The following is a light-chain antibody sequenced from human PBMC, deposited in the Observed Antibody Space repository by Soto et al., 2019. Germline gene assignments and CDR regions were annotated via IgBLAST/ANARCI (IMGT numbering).Light chain of an antibody. CDR1: QSINNW. J-gene: IGKJ1*01. CDR2: KAS. Sequence: DLQMTQSPSTLSASVGDRVTITCRASQSINNWLAWYQQKPGKPPKLFIFKASTLEIGVPSRFSGSGSGTEFTLSISSLQPDDFATYFCQQYESFPRTFGQGTKVEIK. CDR3: QQYESFPRT. V-gene: IGKV1-5*03.